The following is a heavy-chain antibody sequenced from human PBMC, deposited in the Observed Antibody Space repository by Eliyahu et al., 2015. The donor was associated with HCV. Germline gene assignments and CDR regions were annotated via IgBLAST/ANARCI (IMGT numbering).Heavy chain of an antibody. Sequence: EVQLVESGGGLVKPGGSLRLSCXASGFTFSSYSMNWVRQSPGKGLXWVSSISSSSSFIYYADSVKGRFTISRDNAKNSLYLQMNSLRAEDTAVYYCAGGLEPDTSSSGGDYWGQGTLVTVSS. D-gene: IGHD6-6*01. V-gene: IGHV3-21*01. CDR2: ISSSSSFI. CDR3: AGGLEPDTSSSGGDY. J-gene: IGHJ4*02. CDR1: GFTFSSYS.